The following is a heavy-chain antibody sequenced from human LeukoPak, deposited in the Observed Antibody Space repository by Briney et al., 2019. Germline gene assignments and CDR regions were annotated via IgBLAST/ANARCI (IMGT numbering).Heavy chain of an antibody. CDR2: INHSGST. V-gene: IGHV4-34*01. Sequence: SETLSLTCAVYGGSFSGYYWSWIRQPPGKGLEWIGEINHSGSTNYNPSLKSRVTISVDTSKNQFSLKLSSVTAADTAVYYCAISSGPFDYWGRGTLVTVSS. J-gene: IGHJ2*01. CDR3: AISSGPFDY. D-gene: IGHD6-19*01. CDR1: GGSFSGYY.